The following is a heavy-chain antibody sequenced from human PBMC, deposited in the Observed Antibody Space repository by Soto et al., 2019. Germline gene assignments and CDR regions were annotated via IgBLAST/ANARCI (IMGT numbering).Heavy chain of an antibody. CDR3: AHRDGARFYFDY. CDR2: IYWDDDK. Sequence: QITLKESGPTVVKPTQTLTPTCTLSGFSLSTNEVSVGWIRQPPGKALEWLALIYWDDDKRYSPSLKNRLTITKDTSKNQVVLTMTNMDPGDTATYYCAHRDGARFYFDYWGQGTLVTVTS. CDR1: GFSLSTNEVS. J-gene: IGHJ4*02. V-gene: IGHV2-5*02.